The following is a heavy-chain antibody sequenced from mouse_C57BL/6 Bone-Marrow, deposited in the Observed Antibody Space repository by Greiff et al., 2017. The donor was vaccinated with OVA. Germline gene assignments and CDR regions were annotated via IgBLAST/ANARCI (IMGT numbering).Heavy chain of an antibody. CDR2: ISSGGSYT. J-gene: IGHJ3*01. D-gene: IGHD2-3*01. CDR3: GKLYRRV. Sequence: EVQVVESGGDLVKPGGSLKLSCAASGFTFSSYGMSWVRQTPDKRLEWVATISSGGSYTYYPDSVKGRFTISRDNAKNTLYLQMSSLKSEDTAMYCCGKLYRRVWGRGTLITVSA. CDR1: GFTFSSYG. V-gene: IGHV5-6*01.